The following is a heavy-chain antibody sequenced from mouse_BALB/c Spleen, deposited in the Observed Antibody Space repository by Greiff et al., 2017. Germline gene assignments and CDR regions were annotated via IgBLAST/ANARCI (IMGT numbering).Heavy chain of an antibody. D-gene: IGHD1-1*01. V-gene: IGHV1-77*01. CDR3: ATTVVERDYAMDY. CDR2: IYPGSGNT. Sequence: VKLVESGAELARPGASVKLSCKASGYTFTDYYINWVKQRTGQGLEWIGEIYPGSGNTYYNEKFKGKATLTADKSSSTAYMQLSSLTSEDSAVYFCATTVVERDYAMDYWGQGTSVTVSS. J-gene: IGHJ4*01. CDR1: GYTFTDYY.